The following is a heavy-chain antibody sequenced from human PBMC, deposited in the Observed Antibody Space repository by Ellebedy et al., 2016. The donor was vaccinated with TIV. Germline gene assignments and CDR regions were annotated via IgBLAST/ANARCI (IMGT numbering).Heavy chain of an antibody. CDR1: GFTFSRDG. D-gene: IGHD3-3*01. CDR2: IWHDGSKK. CDR3: ARDWSGYFDP. Sequence: GESLKISCAASGFTFSRDGMHWVRQAPGKGLEWVAVIWHDGSKKYYADSVKGRFTISRDNSKSTLYLQMNSLRAEDTAVYYCARDWSGYFDPWGQGTLVTVSS. J-gene: IGHJ5*02. V-gene: IGHV3-33*01.